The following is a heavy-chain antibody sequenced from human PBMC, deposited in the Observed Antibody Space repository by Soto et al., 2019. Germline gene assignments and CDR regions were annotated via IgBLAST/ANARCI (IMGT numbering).Heavy chain of an antibody. V-gene: IGHV3-23*01. J-gene: IGHJ4*02. CDR3: AKVDCSSTSCYASRFLEWLSVDY. Sequence: GGSLRLSCSASGFTFSSYAMSWVRQAPGKGLEWVSAISGSGGSTYYADSVKGRFTISRDNSKNTLYLQMNSLRAEDTAVYYCAKVDCSSTSCYASRFLEWLSVDYWGQGTLVTVSS. CDR2: ISGSGGST. D-gene: IGHD2-2*01. CDR1: GFTFSSYA.